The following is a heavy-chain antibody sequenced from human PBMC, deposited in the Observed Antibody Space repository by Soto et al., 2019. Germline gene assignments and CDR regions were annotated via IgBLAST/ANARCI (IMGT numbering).Heavy chain of an antibody. J-gene: IGHJ4*02. Sequence: SETLSLTCTVSGGSISSSSYYWGWIRQPPGEGLEWIGSIYYSGSTYYNPSLKSRVTISVDTSKNQFSLKLSSVTAADTAVYYCARQEMASPYYFDYWGQGTLVTVSS. CDR2: IYYSGST. CDR1: GGSISSSSYY. CDR3: ARQEMASPYYFDY. V-gene: IGHV4-39*01. D-gene: IGHD5-12*01.